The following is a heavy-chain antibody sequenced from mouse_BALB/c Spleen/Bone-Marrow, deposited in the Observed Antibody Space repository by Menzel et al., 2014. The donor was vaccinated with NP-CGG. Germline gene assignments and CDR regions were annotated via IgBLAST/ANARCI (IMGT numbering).Heavy chain of an antibody. CDR1: GFTFSNYW. Sequence: EVKLMESGGGLVQPGGSMKLSCFASGFTFSNYWMSWVRQSPEKGLEWVAEIRLKSNNYATHYAESVKGRFTISRDDSKSSVYLQMNNLRAEDTGIYFCTTGFAYWGQGTLVTVSA. CDR2: IRLKSNNYAT. J-gene: IGHJ3*01. V-gene: IGHV6-6*02. CDR3: TTGFAY.